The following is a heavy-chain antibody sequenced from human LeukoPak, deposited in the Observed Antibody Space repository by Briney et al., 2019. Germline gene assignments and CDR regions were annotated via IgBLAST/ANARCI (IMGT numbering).Heavy chain of an antibody. CDR3: ARDSGDSTWFDP. CDR1: GGSISSYY. CDR2: IYYSGST. V-gene: IGHV4-59*01. D-gene: IGHD2-15*01. J-gene: IGHJ5*02. Sequence: SETLSLTCTVSGGSISSYYWSWIRQPPGKGLEWIGYIYYSGSTNYNPSLKSRVTISVDTSKNQFSLKLGSVIAADSAVYYCARDSGDSTWFDPWGPGTLVTVSS.